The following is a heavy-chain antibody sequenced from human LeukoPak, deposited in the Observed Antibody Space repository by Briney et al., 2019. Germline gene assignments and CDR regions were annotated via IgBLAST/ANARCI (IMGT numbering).Heavy chain of an antibody. V-gene: IGHV4-59*01. J-gene: IGHJ6*02. CDR2: IYYSGST. CDR3: ARTIAARPYYYYYGMDV. D-gene: IGHD6-6*01. CDR1: GGSISSYY. Sequence: SETLSLTCTVSGGSISSYYWSWIRQPPGEGLEWIGYIYYSGSTNYNPSLKSRVTISVDTSKNQFSLKLSSVTAADTAVYYCARTIAARPYYYYYGMDVWGQGTTVTVSS.